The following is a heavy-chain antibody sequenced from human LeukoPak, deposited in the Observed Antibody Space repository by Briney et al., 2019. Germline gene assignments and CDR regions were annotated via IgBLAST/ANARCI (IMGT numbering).Heavy chain of an antibody. CDR3: ARDGYYDSSEDY. Sequence: PGGSLRLSCAASGFTFDDYGMSWVRQAPGKGLEWVSGINWNGVSTGYADSVKGRVTISRDNAKNSLYLQMNSLRAEDTALYCCARDGYYDSSEDYWGQGTLVTVSS. D-gene: IGHD3-22*01. CDR1: GFTFDDYG. J-gene: IGHJ4*02. CDR2: INWNGVST. V-gene: IGHV3-20*04.